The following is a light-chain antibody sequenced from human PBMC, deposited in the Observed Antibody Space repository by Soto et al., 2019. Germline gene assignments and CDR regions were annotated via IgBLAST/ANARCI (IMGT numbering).Light chain of an antibody. V-gene: IGKV1-5*03. J-gene: IGKJ1*01. Sequence: DIQLTQSPSVLSASVVDTVTTTCRASQALSNYLAWYQQKPGKAPKLLIYKASTLKSGVPSRFSGSGSGTEFTLTISSLQPDDFATYYCQHYNSYSEAFGQGTKVDIK. CDR3: QHYNSYSEA. CDR1: QALSNY. CDR2: KAS.